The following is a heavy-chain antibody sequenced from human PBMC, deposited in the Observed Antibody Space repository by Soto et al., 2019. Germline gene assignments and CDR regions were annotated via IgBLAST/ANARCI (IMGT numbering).Heavy chain of an antibody. J-gene: IGHJ4*02. CDR2: LYYSGRI. V-gene: IGHV4-61*01. D-gene: IGHD3-22*01. Sequence: ETLSLTCTVSGGSVSSGNYYWSWIRQPPGKGLQWIGYLYYSGRINYNPSLRSRVTISADTSKNQFSLKMSSVTAADTAVYYCARDPGYDSSGYFVDYWGQGALVTVSS. CDR1: GGSVSSGNYY. CDR3: ARDPGYDSSGYFVDY.